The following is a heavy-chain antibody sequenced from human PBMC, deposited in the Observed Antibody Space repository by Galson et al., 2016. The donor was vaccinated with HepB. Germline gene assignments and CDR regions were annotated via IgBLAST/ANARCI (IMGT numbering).Heavy chain of an antibody. D-gene: IGHD3-10*01. Sequence: SLRLSCAASGFSFRTYAMHWVRQAPGKGLEWVAITSYDESSKYYSDSVKGRFTISRDNSNNTVYLHMSSLRPEDTAIYFCAREGLRGIYHFDSWGQGTLVTVSS. CDR1: GFSFRTYA. CDR2: TSYDESSK. J-gene: IGHJ4*02. V-gene: IGHV3-30-3*01. CDR3: AREGLRGIYHFDS.